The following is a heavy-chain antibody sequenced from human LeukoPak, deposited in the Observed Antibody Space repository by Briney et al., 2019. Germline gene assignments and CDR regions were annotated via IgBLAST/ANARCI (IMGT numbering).Heavy chain of an antibody. Sequence: PGGSLRLSCAASGFTFSSYEMNWVRQAPGKGLEGVSYISSSGSTIYYADSVKGRFTISSDNAKNSLYLQMNSLRAEDTAVYYCARASAAMATVHFDYWGQGTLVTVSS. CDR2: ISSSGSTI. CDR1: GFTFSSYE. D-gene: IGHD5-24*01. V-gene: IGHV3-48*03. J-gene: IGHJ4*02. CDR3: ARASAAMATVHFDY.